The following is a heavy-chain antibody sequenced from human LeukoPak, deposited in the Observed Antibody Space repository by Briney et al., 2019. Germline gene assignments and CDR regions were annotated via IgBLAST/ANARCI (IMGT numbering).Heavy chain of an antibody. CDR1: GGTFSSYA. CDR2: IIPIYGTA. J-gene: IGHJ4*02. Sequence: GSSVKVSCKASGGTFSSYAISWVRQAPGQGLEWMGGIIPIYGTANYAQKFQGRVTITADESTSTAYMELSSLRSEDTAVYYCARLVGGYYNSVDHWGQGTLVTVSS. CDR3: ARLVGGYYNSVDH. V-gene: IGHV1-69*01. D-gene: IGHD3-3*01.